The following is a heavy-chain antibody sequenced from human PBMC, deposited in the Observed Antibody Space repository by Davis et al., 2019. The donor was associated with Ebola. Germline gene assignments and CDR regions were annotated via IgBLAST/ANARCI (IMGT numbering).Heavy chain of an antibody. CDR3: AKALYASSYDY. D-gene: IGHD6-13*01. CDR1: GFTFSNYA. CDR2: ISYGGSNT. V-gene: IGHV3-30*12. J-gene: IGHJ4*02. Sequence: PGGSLRLSCAASGFTFSNYAIHWVRQAPGKGLEWVAGISYGGSNTYYADSVKGRFTISRDDSKNTLFLQMNSLRAEDTAIYYCAKALYASSYDYWGQGTLVTVSS.